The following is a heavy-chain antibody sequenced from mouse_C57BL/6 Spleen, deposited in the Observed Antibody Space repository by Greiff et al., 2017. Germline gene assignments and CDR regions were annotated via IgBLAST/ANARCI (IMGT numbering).Heavy chain of an antibody. CDR2: IYPGSGST. CDR3: ARWLLRWFAY. Sequence: QVQLQQSGAELMKPGASVKLSCKATGYTFTGYWIEWVKQRPGHGLEWIGEIYPGSGSTKYNEKFKGKATFTADTSSNTAYMQLSSLTTEDSAIYYCARWLLRWFAYWGQGTLVTVSA. D-gene: IGHD2-3*01. CDR1: GYTFTGYW. V-gene: IGHV1-9*01. J-gene: IGHJ3*01.